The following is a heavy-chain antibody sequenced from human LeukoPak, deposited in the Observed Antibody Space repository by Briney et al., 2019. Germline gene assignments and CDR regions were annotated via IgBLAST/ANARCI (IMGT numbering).Heavy chain of an antibody. CDR3: TLRGIYSSPPGWNWFDP. D-gene: IGHD6-19*01. CDR2: ISGSGGST. Sequence: HTGGSLRLSCAASGFTFSSYAMSWVRQAPGKGLEWVSAISGSGGSTYYADSVKGRFTISRDNSKNTLYLQMNSLRAEDTAVYYCTLRGIYSSPPGWNWFDPWGQGTLVTVSS. V-gene: IGHV3-23*01. CDR1: GFTFSSYA. J-gene: IGHJ5*02.